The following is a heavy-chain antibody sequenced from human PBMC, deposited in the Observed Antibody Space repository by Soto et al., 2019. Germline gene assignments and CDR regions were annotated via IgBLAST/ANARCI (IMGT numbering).Heavy chain of an antibody. J-gene: IGHJ4*02. D-gene: IGHD6-6*01. CDR3: ARALGSSPLSY. CDR2: IFYSGIT. V-gene: IGHV4-31*03. CDR1: GDSIKRGDVY. Sequence: LSLTCTVSGDSIKRGDVYWSWIRQHPGKGLEWIGYIFYSGITHYNPSLKSRVTTSVDTSKNQFSLNLTSVTAADTAVYYCARALGSSPLSYWGQGTLVTVSS.